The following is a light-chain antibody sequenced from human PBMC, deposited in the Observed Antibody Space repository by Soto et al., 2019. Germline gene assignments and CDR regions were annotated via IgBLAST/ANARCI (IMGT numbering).Light chain of an antibody. V-gene: IGLV2-14*01. CDR2: EVT. CDR3: GSYTTSSNRV. J-gene: IGLJ1*01. CDR1: SSDVGFYNY. Sequence: QSVLTQPASVSGSPGQSIAISCTGSSSDVGFYNYISWYQQHPGKVPKLIIYEVTNRPSGVSNRFSGSKSGNTASLTISGLQAEDEADYYCGSYTTSSNRVFGNGTKVTV.